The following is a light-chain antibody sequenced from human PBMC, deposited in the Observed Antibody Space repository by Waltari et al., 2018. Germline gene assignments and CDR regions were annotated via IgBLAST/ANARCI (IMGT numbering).Light chain of an antibody. Sequence: SYDLTQPLSVSVALGQTARIPCGGNNIGGKNVNWYQQKPGQAPLLVIYRDKNRPSRIPERFSGSNSENTATLTITGAQGADEADYYCQVWDSSTAVFGGGTQLTVL. CDR1: NIGGKN. V-gene: IGLV3-9*01. CDR3: QVWDSSTAV. J-gene: IGLJ7*01. CDR2: RDK.